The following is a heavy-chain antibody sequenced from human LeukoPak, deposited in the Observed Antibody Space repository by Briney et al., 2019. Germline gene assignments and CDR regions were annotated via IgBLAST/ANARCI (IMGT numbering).Heavy chain of an antibody. CDR3: AKGGALFAVASYFDY. J-gene: IGHJ4*02. D-gene: IGHD6-19*01. CDR2: ISASGAAT. V-gene: IGHV3-23*01. Sequence: GGSLRLSCAASGFTFGSYAMSWVRQAPGKGLEWVSSISASGAATYYADSVKGRFTISRDNSKSILYLQMNSLRAGDTALYYCAKGGALFAVASYFDYWGQGTLVTVSS. CDR1: GFTFGSYA.